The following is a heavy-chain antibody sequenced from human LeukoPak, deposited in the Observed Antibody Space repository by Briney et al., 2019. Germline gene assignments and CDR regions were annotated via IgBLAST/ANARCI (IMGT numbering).Heavy chain of an antibody. Sequence: SETLSLTCTVSGGSISSYYWSWIRQPPGKGLEWIGYIYTSGSTNHNPSLKSRVTISVDTSKNQFSLKLSSVTAADTAVYYCARHGRNYYYDSSGLGYFDYWGQGTLVTVSS. D-gene: IGHD3-22*01. CDR3: ARHGRNYYYDSSGLGYFDY. CDR2: IYTSGST. J-gene: IGHJ4*02. V-gene: IGHV4-4*09. CDR1: GGSISSYY.